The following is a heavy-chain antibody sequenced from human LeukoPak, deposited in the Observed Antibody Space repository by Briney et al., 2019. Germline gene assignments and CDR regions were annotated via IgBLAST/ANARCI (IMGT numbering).Heavy chain of an antibody. D-gene: IGHD3-10*01. CDR1: GYSISSGYY. V-gene: IGHV4-38-2*02. CDR3: ARRHDYYYGSGSHNNWFDP. Sequence: SETLSLTCTVSGYSISSGYYWGWIRQPPGKGLEWIGSIHHSGSTYYNPSLKSRVTISVETSKNQFSLKLSSVTAADTAVYYCARRHDYYYGSGSHNNWFDPWGQGTLVTVSS. CDR2: IHHSGST. J-gene: IGHJ5*02.